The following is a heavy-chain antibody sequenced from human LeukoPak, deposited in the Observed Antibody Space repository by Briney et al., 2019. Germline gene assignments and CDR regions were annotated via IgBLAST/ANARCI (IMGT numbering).Heavy chain of an antibody. CDR2: IYYSGST. CDR1: GGSISSYY. J-gene: IGHJ4*02. V-gene: IGHV4-59*05. CDR3: ARHSTYSSGWYYFDY. D-gene: IGHD6-19*01. Sequence: SETLSLTCTVSGGSISSYYWSWIRQPPGKGLEWIGSIYYSGSTYYNPSLKSRVTISVDTSKNQFSLKLSSVTAADTAVYYCARHSTYSSGWYYFDYWGQGTLVTVSS.